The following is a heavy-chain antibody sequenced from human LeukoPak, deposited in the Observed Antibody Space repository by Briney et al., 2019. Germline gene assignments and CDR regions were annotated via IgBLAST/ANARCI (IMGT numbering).Heavy chain of an antibody. V-gene: IGHV3-66*01. D-gene: IGHD5-24*01. CDR3: ARVSEKY. J-gene: IGHJ4*02. Sequence: GGSLRLSCAASGFSVSSNYMNWVRQAPGKGLEWVSAIYTGGTTYYADSVKGRSTISRDNAKNSLYLQMNSLRAEDTAVYYCARVSEKYWGQGTLVTVSS. CDR1: GFSVSSNY. CDR2: IYTGGTT.